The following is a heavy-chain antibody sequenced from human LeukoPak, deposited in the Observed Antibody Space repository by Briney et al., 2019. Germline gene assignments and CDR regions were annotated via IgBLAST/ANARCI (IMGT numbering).Heavy chain of an antibody. CDR2: ISYDGSNK. D-gene: IGHD2-2*01. J-gene: IGHJ4*02. CDR3: ARADQLLPRYDY. Sequence: GRSLRLSCAASGFTFSSYAMHWVRQAPGKGLEWVAVISYDGSNKYYADSVKGRFTISRDNFKNTLYLQMNSLRAEDTAVYYCARADQLLPRYDYWGQGTLVTVSS. CDR1: GFTFSSYA. V-gene: IGHV3-30*01.